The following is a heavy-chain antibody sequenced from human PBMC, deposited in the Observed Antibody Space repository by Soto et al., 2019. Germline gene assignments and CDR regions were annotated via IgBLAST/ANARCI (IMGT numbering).Heavy chain of an antibody. CDR1: GYTFTSYY. CDR2: INPSGGST. V-gene: IGHV1-46*01. Sequence: AAVKVSCNASGYTFTSYYMHWVRQAPGQGLEWMGIINPSGGSTSYAQKFQGRVTMTRDTSTSTVYMELSSLRSEDTAVYYCARRWEYCSSTSCYTGWFDPWGQGTLVTVSS. D-gene: IGHD2-2*02. J-gene: IGHJ5*02. CDR3: ARRWEYCSSTSCYTGWFDP.